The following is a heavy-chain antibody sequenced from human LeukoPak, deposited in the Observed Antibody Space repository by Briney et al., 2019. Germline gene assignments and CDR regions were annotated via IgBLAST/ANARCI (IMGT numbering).Heavy chain of an antibody. CDR3: ARARRGSSYYFDY. J-gene: IGHJ4*02. CDR1: GFTFDDYG. V-gene: IGHV3-20*04. D-gene: IGHD3-10*01. CDR2: INWDGGST. Sequence: GGSLRLSCAASGFTFDDYGMSWVRQAPGKGLEWVSGINWDGGSTGYADSVKGRLTISRDNAKNSLYLQMNSLRAEDTALYYCARARRGSSYYFDYWGQGTLVTVSS.